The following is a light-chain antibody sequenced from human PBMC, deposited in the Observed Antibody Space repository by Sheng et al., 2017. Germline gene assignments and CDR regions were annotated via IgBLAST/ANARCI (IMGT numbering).Light chain of an antibody. CDR1: QSVSSN. V-gene: IGKV3-20*01. CDR3: QQYGSSPLYT. CDR2: GAS. J-gene: IGKJ2*01. Sequence: EIVMTQSPATLSVSPGERATLSCRASQSVSSNLAWYQQKPGQAPRLLIYGASTRATGIPDRFSGSGSGTDFTLIISRVEPEDFAVYYCQQYGSSPLYTFGQGTKLEI.